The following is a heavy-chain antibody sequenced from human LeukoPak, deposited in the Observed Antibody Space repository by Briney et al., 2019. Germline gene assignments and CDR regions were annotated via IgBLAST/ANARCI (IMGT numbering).Heavy chain of an antibody. CDR2: MYPGDSDT. D-gene: IGHD3-10*01. CDR1: GYRFTSYW. J-gene: IGHJ4*02. CDR3: ARQGGSGTSDY. Sequence: GESLKISCKGSGYRFTSYWIAWVRQMPGKGLEWMGIMYPGDSDTRYSPSFQGQVSMSVDRSISTAYPQWSSLEAPDTAMYFCARQGGSGTSDYWGQGTLVTVSS. V-gene: IGHV5-51*01.